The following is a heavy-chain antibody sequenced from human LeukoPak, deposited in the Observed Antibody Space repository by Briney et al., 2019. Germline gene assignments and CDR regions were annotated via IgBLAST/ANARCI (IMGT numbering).Heavy chain of an antibody. Sequence: ASVKVSCKASGYTFTGYYMHWVRQAPGQGFEWMGWINPNSGGTNYAQKFQGRVTMTRDTSISTAYMELSRLRSDDTAVYYCARVAADQWLARLDYWGQGTLVTVSS. CDR1: GYTFTGYY. CDR3: ARVAADQWLARLDY. CDR2: INPNSGGT. V-gene: IGHV1-2*02. J-gene: IGHJ4*02. D-gene: IGHD6-19*01.